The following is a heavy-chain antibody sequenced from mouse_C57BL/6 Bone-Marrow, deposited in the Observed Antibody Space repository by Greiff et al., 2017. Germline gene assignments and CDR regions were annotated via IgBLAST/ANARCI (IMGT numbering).Heavy chain of an antibody. CDR1: GFTFSSYG. Sequence: VQLVESGGDLVKPGGSLKLSCAASGFTFSSYGMSWVRQTPDKRLEWVATISSGGSYTYYPDSVKGRFTISRDNAKNTLYLQMSSLKSEDTAMYYCARLTYYSNSYAMDYWGQGTSVTVSS. V-gene: IGHV5-6*01. CDR2: ISSGGSYT. D-gene: IGHD2-5*01. CDR3: ARLTYYSNSYAMDY. J-gene: IGHJ4*01.